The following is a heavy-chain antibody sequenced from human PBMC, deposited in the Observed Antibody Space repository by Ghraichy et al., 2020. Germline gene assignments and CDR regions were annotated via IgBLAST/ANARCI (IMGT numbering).Heavy chain of an antibody. J-gene: IGHJ5*02. CDR2: INHSGSP. Sequence: SETLSLTCAVYGGSFSGYYLSWIRQPPGKGLEWIGEINHSGSPNYNPSLKSRVTISVDTSKNQFSLKLSSVTAADTAVYYCARYQLQQRGTRWFDPWGQGTLVTVSS. CDR3: ARYQLQQRGTRWFDP. V-gene: IGHV4-34*01. D-gene: IGHD2-2*01. CDR1: GGSFSGYY.